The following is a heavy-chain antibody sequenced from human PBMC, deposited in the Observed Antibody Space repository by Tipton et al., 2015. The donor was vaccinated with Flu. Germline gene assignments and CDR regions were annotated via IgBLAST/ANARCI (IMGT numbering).Heavy chain of an antibody. D-gene: IGHD1-26*01. V-gene: IGHV1-2*02. CDR3: ARTQWELLFGFDY. CDR1: GYTFTGYY. Sequence: VQLVQSGAEVKKPGASVKVSCKVSGYTFTGYYMHWVRQAPGQGLEWMGWINPNSGGTNYAQKFQGRVTMTRDTSISTAYMELSRLRSDDTTVYYCARTQWELLFGFDYWGQGTLVTVSS. J-gene: IGHJ4*02. CDR2: INPNSGGT.